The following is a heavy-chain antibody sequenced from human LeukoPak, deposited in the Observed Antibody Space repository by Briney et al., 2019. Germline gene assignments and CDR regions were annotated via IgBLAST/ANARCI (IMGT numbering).Heavy chain of an antibody. D-gene: IGHD4-17*01. CDR2: ISAGGDTT. CDR1: GFTFSSYG. V-gene: IGHV3-23*01. J-gene: IGHJ4*02. Sequence: GGSLRLSCAASGFTFSSYGMSWVRQAPGKGLEWVSIISAGGDTTYYADSVRGRFTISRDNSKNTLYLQMNSLRAEDTAVYYCARESRRGVTMDYWGQGTLVTVSS. CDR3: ARESRRGVTMDY.